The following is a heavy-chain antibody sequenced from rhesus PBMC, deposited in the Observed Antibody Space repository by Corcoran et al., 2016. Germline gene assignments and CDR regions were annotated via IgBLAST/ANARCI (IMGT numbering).Heavy chain of an antibody. CDR2: LAGSSGSS. CDR3: ARGNNEDFDY. CDR1: GSSLGLGYC. Sequence: QVPLQESGPGLVTPAETLSLPCAFSGSSLGLGYCLSWLRRSPGEGLEWSVDLAGSSGSSNQNPSRKGRVTMSKDTSKNQFYLKRTAGTAADTAVYYCARGNNEDFDYWGQGVLVTVSS. D-gene: IGHD1-14*01. J-gene: IGHJ4*01. V-gene: IGHV4-127*01.